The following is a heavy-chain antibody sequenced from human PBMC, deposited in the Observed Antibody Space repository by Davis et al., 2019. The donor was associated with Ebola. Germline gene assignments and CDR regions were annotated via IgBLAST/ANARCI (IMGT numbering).Heavy chain of an antibody. V-gene: IGHV3-30-3*01. CDR2: ISYDGSNK. D-gene: IGHD1-26*01. CDR1: GFTFSNYA. Sequence: GGSLRLSCAASGFTFSNYAMNWVRQAPGKGLEWVAVISYDGSNKYYADSVKGRFTISRDNSKNTMYLQMNSLRAEDTAVYYCARGVVGATLHWGQGTLVTVSS. J-gene: IGHJ4*02. CDR3: ARGVVGATLH.